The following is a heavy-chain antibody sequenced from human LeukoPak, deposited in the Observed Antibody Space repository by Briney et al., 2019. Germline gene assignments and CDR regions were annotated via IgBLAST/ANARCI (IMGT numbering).Heavy chain of an antibody. V-gene: IGHV3-74*01. CDR3: ARRRYSGYGFDY. CDR1: GFTFSSYW. J-gene: IGHJ4*02. Sequence: GGSLRLSCAASGFTFSSYWMHWVRQAPGKGLVWVSRINSDGSSTSYADSVRGRFTISRDNAKNTLYLQMNSLRAEDTAVYYCARRRYSGYGFDYWGEGTLVTVSS. CDR2: INSDGSST. D-gene: IGHD5-12*01.